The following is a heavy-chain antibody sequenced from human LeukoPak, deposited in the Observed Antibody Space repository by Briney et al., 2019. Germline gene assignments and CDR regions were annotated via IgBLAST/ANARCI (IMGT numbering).Heavy chain of an antibody. CDR1: GFTFSSYE. J-gene: IGHJ3*02. CDR2: ISTTGSSI. Sequence: GGSLRLSCAASGFTFSSYEMNWVRQAPGKGLEWVSYISTTGSSIYYAVSVKGRFTISRDNVKNLLYLQMNSLRAEDTAVYYCANAPRYVIAVAGVGLRAFDIWGQGTMVTVSS. V-gene: IGHV3-48*03. D-gene: IGHD6-19*01. CDR3: ANAPRYVIAVAGVGLRAFDI.